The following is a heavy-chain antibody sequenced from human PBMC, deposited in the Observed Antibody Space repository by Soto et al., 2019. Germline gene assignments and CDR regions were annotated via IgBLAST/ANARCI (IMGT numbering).Heavy chain of an antibody. CDR1: GFSLSTTGEG. CDR2: IYWNDDK. J-gene: IGHJ4*02. V-gene: IGHV2-5*01. Sequence: QITLKESGPTLVKPTQTLTLTCTFSGFSLSTTGEGVGWIRQPPGEALEWLAVIYWNDDKSYSPSLKSRLTISKDTSKKQVVLTMMNMAPVDTGTYYCAQVDDVAALFAYLGQGTLVTVSS. D-gene: IGHD6-6*01. CDR3: AQVDDVAALFAY.